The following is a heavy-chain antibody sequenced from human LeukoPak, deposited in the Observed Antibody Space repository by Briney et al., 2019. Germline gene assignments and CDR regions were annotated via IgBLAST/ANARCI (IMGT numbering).Heavy chain of an antibody. CDR2: IQPDGNDK. CDR1: GFTFSSYA. CDR3: AKRDAVTEFDY. Sequence: GGSLRLSCAASGFTFSSYAMHWVRQAPGKGLEWVTLIQPDGNDKYYADSVEGRFTVSRDNSKNTLYLQLNSLRAEDTAVYYCAKRDAVTEFDYWGQGTLVTVSS. J-gene: IGHJ4*02. V-gene: IGHV3-30*02. D-gene: IGHD2-21*02.